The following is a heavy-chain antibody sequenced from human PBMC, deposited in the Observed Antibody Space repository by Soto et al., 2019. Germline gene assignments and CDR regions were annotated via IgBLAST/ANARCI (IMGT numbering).Heavy chain of an antibody. CDR3: ARDDDYEAKALVE. Sequence: GGSLRLSCAASGFTFSRYGMHWVRQAPGKGLEWVALIWNDGIRKVYVDSVKGRFTISRDNSKNTLDLQMNSLRAEDTAVYYCARDDDYEAKALVEWGPGTLCTV. CDR2: IWNDGIRK. V-gene: IGHV3-33*01. D-gene: IGHD3-22*01. CDR1: GFTFSRYG. J-gene: IGHJ4*02.